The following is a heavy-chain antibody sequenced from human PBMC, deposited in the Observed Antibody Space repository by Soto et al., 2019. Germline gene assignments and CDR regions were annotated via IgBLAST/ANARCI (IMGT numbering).Heavy chain of an antibody. D-gene: IGHD1-26*01. Sequence: PGWSLRLSCAASGFTFMSYGMHWVRQAPAKGLEWVAVISYDGSNKYYADSVKGRFTISRDNSKNTLYLQMNSLRAEDTAVYYCAKGGVGSTSNAFDIWGQGTMVTVSS. V-gene: IGHV3-30*18. CDR3: AKGGVGSTSNAFDI. CDR1: GFTFMSYG. CDR2: ISYDGSNK. J-gene: IGHJ3*02.